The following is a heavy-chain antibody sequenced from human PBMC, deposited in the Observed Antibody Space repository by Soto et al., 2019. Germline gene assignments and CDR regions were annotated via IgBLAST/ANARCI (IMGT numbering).Heavy chain of an antibody. D-gene: IGHD6-19*01. CDR2: IYYSGST. J-gene: IGHJ4*02. Sequence: SETLSLTCTVSGGSISSSSYYWGWIRQPPGKGLEWIGSIYYSGSTYYNPSLKSRVTISVDTSKNQFSLKLSSVTAADTAVYYCARYSSVLNYFDYWGQGTLVTVSS. CDR3: ARYSSVLNYFDY. CDR1: GGSISSSSYY. V-gene: IGHV4-39*01.